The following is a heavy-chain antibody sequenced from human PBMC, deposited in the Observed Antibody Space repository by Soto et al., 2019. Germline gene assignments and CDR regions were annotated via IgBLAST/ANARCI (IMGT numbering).Heavy chain of an antibody. CDR2: MNPNSGNT. J-gene: IGHJ6*02. V-gene: IGHV1-8*01. Sequence: QVQLVQSGAEVKKPGASVKVSCKASGYTFTSYDINWVRQATGQGLEWMGWMNPNSGNTGYAQKFQGRVTMTRNTXIXXAYMELSSLRSEDTAVYYCARANWVEGYYYYGMDVWGQGTTVTVSS. D-gene: IGHD1-1*01. CDR3: ARANWVEGYYYYGMDV. CDR1: GYTFTSYD.